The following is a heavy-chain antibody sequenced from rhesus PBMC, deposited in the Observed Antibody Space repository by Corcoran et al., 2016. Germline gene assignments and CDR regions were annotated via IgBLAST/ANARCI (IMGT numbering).Heavy chain of an antibody. CDR2: ISNGGGST. Sequence: EVQLVESGGGLVQPGGSLRLSCAASGFTFSSYGMSWVRQAPGKGLDWVSYISNGGGSTYYADSVKGRCTISRYNSKNTLSLQMNSLRAEDTAVYYCAKDRDAFDFWGQGLRVTVSS. V-gene: IGHV3S5*01. J-gene: IGHJ3*01. CDR1: GFTFSSYG. CDR3: AKDRDAFDF.